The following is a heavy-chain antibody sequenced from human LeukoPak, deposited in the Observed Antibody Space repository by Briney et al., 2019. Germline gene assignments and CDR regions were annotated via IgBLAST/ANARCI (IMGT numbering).Heavy chain of an antibody. V-gene: IGHV3-21*01. CDR1: GFTFSSYN. CDR2: ISSSSSYI. Sequence: GGSLRLSCAASGFTFSSYNMNWVRQAPGKGLEWVSSISSSSSYIYYADSMKGRFTISRDNAKNSLYLQMNSLRAEDTAVYYCARVLLTGKFAFDIWGQGTMVTVSS. J-gene: IGHJ3*02. D-gene: IGHD2-15*01. CDR3: ARVLLTGKFAFDI.